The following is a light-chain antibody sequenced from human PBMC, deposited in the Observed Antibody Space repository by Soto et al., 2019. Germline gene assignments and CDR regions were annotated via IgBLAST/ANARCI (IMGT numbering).Light chain of an antibody. CDR3: QQYGSSRT. CDR1: QSVSSSY. V-gene: IGKV3-20*01. J-gene: IGKJ4*01. CDR2: GAS. Sequence: DILLTQSAATLSLSPGERATLSLRASQSVSSSYLARYQQKPGQAPRLLIYGASSRATGIPDRFSGSGSGTDFTLTISRLEPEDFAVSYCQQYGSSRTFGGGTKVDLK.